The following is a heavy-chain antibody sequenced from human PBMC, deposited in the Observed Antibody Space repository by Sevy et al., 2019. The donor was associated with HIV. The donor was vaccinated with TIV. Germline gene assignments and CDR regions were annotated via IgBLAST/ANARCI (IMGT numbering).Heavy chain of an antibody. J-gene: IGHJ6*02. V-gene: IGHV3-21*01. CDR3: ASEKEQLVLWPYYGMDV. CDR2: ISNSSSYI. CDR1: GLRFSNYN. Sequence: GGSLRLSCAASGLRFSNYNMNWVRQAPGQGLEWVACISNSSSYIYYVDSVKGRFTITRDNAKNSLYLQMNSLRAEDTAVYYCASEKEQLVLWPYYGMDVWGQGTTVTVSS. D-gene: IGHD6-13*01.